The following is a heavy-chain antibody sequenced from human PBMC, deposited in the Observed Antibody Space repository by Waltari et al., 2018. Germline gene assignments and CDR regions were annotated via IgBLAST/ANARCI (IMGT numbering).Heavy chain of an antibody. CDR1: GGSISSYY. CDR2: IYTSGST. J-gene: IGHJ4*02. D-gene: IGHD3-22*01. CDR3: AREDSSGYYYQTKGGFDY. Sequence: QVQLQESGPGLVKPSETLSLTCTVSGGSISSYYWSWIRQPAGKGLEWIGRIYTSGSTNYNPSLKSRVTISVDTSKNQFSLKLSSVTAADTAVYYCAREDSSGYYYQTKGGFDYWGQGTLVTVSS. V-gene: IGHV4-4*07.